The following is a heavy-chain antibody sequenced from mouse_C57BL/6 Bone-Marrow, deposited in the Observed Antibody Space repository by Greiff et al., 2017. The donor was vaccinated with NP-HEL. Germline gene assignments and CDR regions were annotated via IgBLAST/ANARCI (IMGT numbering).Heavy chain of an antibody. J-gene: IGHJ2*01. CDR1: GYTFTDYE. D-gene: IGHD1-1*01. CDR2: IDPETGGT. CDR3: TGGYYGSSLLFDY. V-gene: IGHV1-15*01. Sequence: QVQLQQSGAELVRPGASVTLSCKASGYTFTDYEMHWVKQTPVHGLEWIGAIDPETGGTAYNQKFKGKAILTADKSSSTAYMELRSLTSEDAAVYYCTGGYYGSSLLFDYWGQGTTLTVSS.